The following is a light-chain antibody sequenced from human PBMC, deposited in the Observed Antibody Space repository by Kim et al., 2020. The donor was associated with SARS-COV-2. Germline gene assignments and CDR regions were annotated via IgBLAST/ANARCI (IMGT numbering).Light chain of an antibody. Sequence: VSVSPGQTASITSSGDKLGDKYACWYQQKPGQSPVLVIYQDSKRPSGIPERFSGSNSGNTATLTISGTQAMDEADYYCQAWDSRTLFGGGTQLTVL. CDR1: KLGDKY. CDR3: QAWDSRTL. CDR2: QDS. V-gene: IGLV3-1*01. J-gene: IGLJ2*01.